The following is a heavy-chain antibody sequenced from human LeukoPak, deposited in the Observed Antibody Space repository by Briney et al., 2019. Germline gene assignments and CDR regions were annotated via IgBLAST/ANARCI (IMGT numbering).Heavy chain of an antibody. CDR2: ISSSSSYI. V-gene: IGHV3-21*01. CDR1: GFTFSSYS. Sequence: GGSLRLSCAASGFTFSSYSMNWVRQAPGKGLEWVSSISSSSSYIYYADSVKGRFTISRANAKNYSYLQMNSLRAEDTAVYYCARARCSYYDYVWGSYRPCWFDPWGQGTLVTVSS. D-gene: IGHD3-16*02. J-gene: IGHJ5*02. CDR3: ARARCSYYDYVWGSYRPCWFDP.